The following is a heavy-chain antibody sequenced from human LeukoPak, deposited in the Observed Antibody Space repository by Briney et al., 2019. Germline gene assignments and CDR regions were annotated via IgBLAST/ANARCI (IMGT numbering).Heavy chain of an antibody. Sequence: PGGSLRLSCAASGFTFSSYAMSWVRQAPGKGLEWVSAISGSGGSTYYADSVKGRFTISRDNSKNTLYLQMNSLRAEDTAVYYCAKDRDGGNSFIYFQHWGQGTLATVSS. D-gene: IGHD4-23*01. V-gene: IGHV3-23*01. CDR1: GFTFSSYA. CDR3: AKDRDGGNSFIYFQH. CDR2: ISGSGGST. J-gene: IGHJ1*01.